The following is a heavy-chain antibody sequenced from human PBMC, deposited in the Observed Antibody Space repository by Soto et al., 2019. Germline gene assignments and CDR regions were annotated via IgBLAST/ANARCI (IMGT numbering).Heavy chain of an antibody. Sequence: QVQLQESGPGLVKPSETLSLTCTVSGGSVSSGSYYWSWIRQPPGKGLEWIGYIYYRGSTNYNPSLKSRVTISVDTAKNQFSLKLSSVTAADTAVYYCARVERAAAGKIGLDYWGPGTLVTVSS. D-gene: IGHD6-13*01. J-gene: IGHJ4*02. CDR3: ARVERAAAGKIGLDY. V-gene: IGHV4-61*01. CDR1: GGSVSSGSYY. CDR2: IYYRGST.